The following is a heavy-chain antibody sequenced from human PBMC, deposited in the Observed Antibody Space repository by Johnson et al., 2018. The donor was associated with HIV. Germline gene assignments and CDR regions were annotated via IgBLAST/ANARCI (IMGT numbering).Heavy chain of an antibody. CDR1: GFSVSNNY. D-gene: IGHD7-27*01. J-gene: IGHJ3*02. CDR3: AKPETGELSDAFDI. V-gene: IGHV3-66*02. CDR2: LYSGSGGSI. Sequence: VQLVESGGGLVQSGGSLRLSCGASGFSVSNNYMNWVRQAPGKGLEWVSVLYSGSGGSIGYADSVKGRFTISRDNAKNSLYLQMNSLRAEDTALYYCAKPETGELSDAFDIWGQGTMVTVSS.